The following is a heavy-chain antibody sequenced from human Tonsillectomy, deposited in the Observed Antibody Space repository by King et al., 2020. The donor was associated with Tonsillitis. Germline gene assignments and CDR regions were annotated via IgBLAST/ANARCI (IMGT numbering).Heavy chain of an antibody. J-gene: IGHJ5*02. D-gene: IGHD2-8*02. Sequence: QLQESGPGLVKPSQTLSLTCSVSLCSISGGDSYWSWIRQHPGKGLEWIGYIYYSGSTYYNPTLKSRLTMSVGTSKNQFSLKLSSVTAADTAVYYCGKYEGGVFDPWGQGTLVTVSS. CDR3: GKYEGGVFDP. CDR1: LCSISGGDSY. CDR2: IYYSGST. V-gene: IGHV4-31*03.